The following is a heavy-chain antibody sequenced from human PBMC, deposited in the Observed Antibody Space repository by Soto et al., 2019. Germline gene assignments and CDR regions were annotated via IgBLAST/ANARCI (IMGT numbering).Heavy chain of an antibody. J-gene: IGHJ4*02. V-gene: IGHV3-7*01. CDR2: INELGSEK. CDR1: GFTFSNSW. CDR3: AKYSGSYGIEN. Sequence: PGGSLRLSCTVSGFTFSNSWMTWARQAPGQGLEWVANINELGSEKYYLDSVRGRFTIFRDNAENSVFLQMNSLRVEDTAVYHCAKYSGSYGIENWGQGTLVTVSS. D-gene: IGHD1-26*01.